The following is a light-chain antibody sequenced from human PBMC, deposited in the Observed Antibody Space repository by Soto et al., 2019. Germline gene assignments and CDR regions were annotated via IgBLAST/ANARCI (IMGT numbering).Light chain of an antibody. CDR3: QQCSNWPRT. Sequence: EIVLTQSPATLSLSPGERATLSCRASQSVSSYLAWYQQKPGQAPKLLIYDASNRATGIPARFSGSGSGTDLTLTISSLEPEDFEVYDCQQCSNWPRTFGQGTKVDIK. J-gene: IGKJ1*01. CDR1: QSVSSY. CDR2: DAS. V-gene: IGKV3-11*01.